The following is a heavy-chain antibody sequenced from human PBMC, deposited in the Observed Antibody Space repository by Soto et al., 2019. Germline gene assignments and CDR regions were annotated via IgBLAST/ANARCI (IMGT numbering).Heavy chain of an antibody. CDR2: LIPIFGTA. V-gene: IGHV1-69*01. CDR1: GGTFSSYA. CDR3: ASGEVVTAMARSNYYYYGMDV. J-gene: IGHJ6*02. Sequence: QVQLVQSGAEVKKPGSSVKVSCKASGGTFSSYAISWVRQAPGQGLEWMGGLIPIFGTANYAQKFQGRVPITADESTSTAYMELSSLRSEHTAVYYCASGEVVTAMARSNYYYYGMDVWGQGTTVTVSS. D-gene: IGHD2-21*02.